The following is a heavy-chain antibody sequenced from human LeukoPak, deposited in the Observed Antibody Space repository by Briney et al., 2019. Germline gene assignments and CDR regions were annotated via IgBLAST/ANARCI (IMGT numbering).Heavy chain of an antibody. CDR2: IIPSSGST. V-gene: IGHV1-46*01. CDR3: ARSDYNDYRGLGF. Sequence: ASVKVSCKASGYAFTGYHIHCMRQAPGQGLGWMGIIIPSSGSTTYAQKFQGRVTMTRDTSTSTVYMELSSLTSDDTAVYFCARSDYNDYRGLGFWGQGTLVTVSS. J-gene: IGHJ4*02. CDR1: GYAFTGYH. D-gene: IGHD4-11*01.